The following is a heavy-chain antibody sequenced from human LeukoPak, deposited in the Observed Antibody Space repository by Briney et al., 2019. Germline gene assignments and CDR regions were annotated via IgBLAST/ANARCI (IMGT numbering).Heavy chain of an antibody. CDR3: ARHGPFGVPAARENWFDP. V-gene: IGHV4-4*09. CDR1: GGSISSYY. CDR2: IYTSGST. J-gene: IGHJ5*02. D-gene: IGHD2-2*01. Sequence: PSETLSLTCTVSGGSISSYYWSWIRQPPGKGLEWIGYIYTSGSTNYNPSLRSRVTISVDTSKNQFSLKLSSVTAADTAVYYCARHGPFGVPAARENWFDPWGQGTLVTVSS.